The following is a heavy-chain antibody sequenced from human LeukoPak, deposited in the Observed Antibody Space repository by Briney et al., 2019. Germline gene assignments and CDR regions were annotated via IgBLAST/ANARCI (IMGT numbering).Heavy chain of an antibody. CDR2: ISAYNGNT. J-gene: IGHJ6*02. V-gene: IGHV1-18*01. CDR1: GGTFSSYA. Sequence: ASVKVSCKASGGTFSSYAISWVRQAPGQGLEWMGWISAYNGNTNYAQKLQGRVTMTTDTSTSTAYMELRSLRSDDTAVYYCARDGRGGSGSYSEHYYYYGMDVWGQGTTVTVSS. D-gene: IGHD3-10*01. CDR3: ARDGRGGSGSYSEHYYYYGMDV.